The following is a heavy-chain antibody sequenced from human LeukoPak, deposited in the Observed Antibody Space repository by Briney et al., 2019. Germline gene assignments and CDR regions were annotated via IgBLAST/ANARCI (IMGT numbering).Heavy chain of an antibody. Sequence: SETLSLTCTVSGGSISSYYWSWIRKPPGKGLGWIGYIYYSGSTNYSPCLKSRLTISVDTSKNQFSLKLSSVTAADTAVYYCARTYGSSGLGYFDLWGRGTLVTVSS. CDR1: GGSISSYY. CDR3: ARTYGSSGLGYFDL. J-gene: IGHJ2*01. D-gene: IGHD6-13*01. CDR2: IYYSGST. V-gene: IGHV4-59*01.